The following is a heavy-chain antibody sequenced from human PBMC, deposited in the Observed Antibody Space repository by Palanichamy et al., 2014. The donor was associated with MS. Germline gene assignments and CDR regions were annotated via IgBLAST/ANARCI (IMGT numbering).Heavy chain of an antibody. J-gene: IGHJ4*02. Sequence: QVQLVQSGAEVKKPGASVKVSCKASGYTFTSYDINWVRQATGQGPEWMGWMNPNSGNTGYSQKFRGRVTITRNTSISTAYMELSSLRYEDTAVYYCARRSGSCSGGSCYLWDYWGQGTLVTVSS. CDR2: MNPNSGNT. CDR3: ARRSGSCSGGSCYLWDY. D-gene: IGHD2-15*01. V-gene: IGHV1-8*03. CDR1: GYTFTSYD.